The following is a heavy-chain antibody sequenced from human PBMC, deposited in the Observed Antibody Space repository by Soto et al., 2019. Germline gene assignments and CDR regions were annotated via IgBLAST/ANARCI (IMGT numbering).Heavy chain of an antibody. V-gene: IGHV1-69*01. CDR2: IIPISGTA. J-gene: IGHJ6*02. CDR3: ARSQGSSTSLEIYYYYYYGMDV. CDR1: GCTFSSYA. Sequence: QVQLVQSGAEVKKPGSSVKVSCKASGCTFSSYAISWVRQAPGQGLEWMGGIIPISGTANYAKKFQGRVTITADESTSTAYMELSSLRSEDTAVYYCARSQGSSTSLEIYYYYYYGMDVWGQWTTVTVSS. D-gene: IGHD2-2*01.